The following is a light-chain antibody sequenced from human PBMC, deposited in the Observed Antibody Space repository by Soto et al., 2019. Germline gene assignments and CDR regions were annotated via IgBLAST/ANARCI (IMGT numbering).Light chain of an antibody. CDR3: QQLFRYTLA. CDR1: EGIVNY. V-gene: IGKV1-9*01. CDR2: GAS. Sequence: DIQMTQSPSTLSGSVGDRVTITCRASEGIVNYLAWYQKQPGKAPKLLIYGASTLQGGVPSRFTGSGSGTDFNLTINRLQTEDFATYQCQQLFRYTLAFGQGTRLEIK. J-gene: IGKJ5*01.